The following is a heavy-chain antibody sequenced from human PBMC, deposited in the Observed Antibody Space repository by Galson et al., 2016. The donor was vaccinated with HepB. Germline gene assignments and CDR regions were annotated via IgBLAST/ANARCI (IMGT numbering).Heavy chain of an antibody. CDR3: ERDRDNYGSGSDY. J-gene: IGHJ4*02. CDR1: GYSFTSHS. D-gene: IGHD3-10*01. Sequence: SVKVSCKASGYSFTSHSISWVRQAPGQGLEWMGYITTYSGDTYYAPNLQGRVTMTTDTSTRTAYMELRSLRSDDTAVYYCERDRDNYGSGSDYWGQGTLVTVSS. V-gene: IGHV1-18*01. CDR2: ITTYSGDT.